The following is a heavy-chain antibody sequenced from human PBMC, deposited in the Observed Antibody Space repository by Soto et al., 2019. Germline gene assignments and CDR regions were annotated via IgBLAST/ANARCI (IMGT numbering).Heavy chain of an antibody. D-gene: IGHD2-15*01. CDR3: ARRYGGTFDY. J-gene: IGHJ4*02. V-gene: IGHV4-59*08. Sequence: NPSETLSLTCTVSGGSISIYYWSWIRQPPGKGLEWIGYIYYSGSTNYNPSLKSRVTISVDTSKNQVSLKLSSVTAADTAVYYCARRYGGTFDYWGQGTLVTVSS. CDR2: IYYSGST. CDR1: GGSISIYY.